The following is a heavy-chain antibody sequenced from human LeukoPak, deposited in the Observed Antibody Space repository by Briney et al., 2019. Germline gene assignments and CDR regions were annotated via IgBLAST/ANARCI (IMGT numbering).Heavy chain of an antibody. J-gene: IGHJ4*02. CDR1: GYKFTDYY. CDR2: INPDSGFT. D-gene: IGHD3-16*01. CDR3: VPTAEAYTSWWKV. Sequence: ASVKVSCKASGYKFTDYYMHWVRQAPGQGLEFMGWINPDSGFTNYAQKFKGRVTMTRDTSISTAYLEVRSLTSDDTAVYYCVPTAEAYTSWWKVWGQGTLVTVSS. V-gene: IGHV1-2*02.